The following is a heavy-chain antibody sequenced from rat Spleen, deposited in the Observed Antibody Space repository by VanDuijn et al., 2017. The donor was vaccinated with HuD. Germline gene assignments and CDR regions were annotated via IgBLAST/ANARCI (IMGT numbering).Heavy chain of an antibody. V-gene: IGHV5-20*01. Sequence: EVQLVESGGGLVQPGRSLKLSCAASGFIFSDCYMAWVRQAPTKGLEWVASISYDGTATYYRDSVKGRFSVSRDNAKNNLYLQMDSLRSEDTATYYCATSTVYDGYPSWFAYWGQGTLVTVAS. CDR1: GFIFSDCY. CDR3: ATSTVYDGYPSWFAY. J-gene: IGHJ3*01. D-gene: IGHD1-12*03. CDR2: ISYDGTAT.